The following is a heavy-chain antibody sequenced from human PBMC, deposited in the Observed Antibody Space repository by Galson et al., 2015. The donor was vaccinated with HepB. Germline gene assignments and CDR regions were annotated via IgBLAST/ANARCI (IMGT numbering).Heavy chain of an antibody. CDR3: VKTSRVGRTDWNFDL. CDR2: SRNKINSYST. Sequence: SLRLSCAVSGFSFSDHYMDWVRQTPGKGLEWVSRSRNKINSYSTEYAASVKDRFIISRAESRNFLYLQMHGLRTDDTAIYFCVKTSRVGRTDWNFDLWGRVTLVTVSS. CDR1: GFSFSDHY. J-gene: IGHJ2*01. V-gene: IGHV3-72*01. D-gene: IGHD6-19*01.